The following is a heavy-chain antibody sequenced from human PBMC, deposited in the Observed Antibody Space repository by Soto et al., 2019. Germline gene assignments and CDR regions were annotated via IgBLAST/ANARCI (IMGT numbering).Heavy chain of an antibody. CDR1: GFSFSTYA. D-gene: IGHD3-10*01. V-gene: IGHV3-23*01. CDR3: AKGLRGGYPGSRIFEY. Sequence: GGSLRLSCAASGFSFSTYAMNWVRQAPGKGLEWVSVISDSGGDTKFADSVKGRFTMSRDNSKNMLYLQMTSLRAEDTAIYYCAKGLRGGYPGSRIFEYWGQGP. J-gene: IGHJ4*02. CDR2: ISDSGGDT.